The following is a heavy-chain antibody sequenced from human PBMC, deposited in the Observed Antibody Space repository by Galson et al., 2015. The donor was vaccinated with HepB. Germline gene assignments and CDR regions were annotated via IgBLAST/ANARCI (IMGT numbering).Heavy chain of an antibody. CDR2: ISWDGGST. Sequence: SLRLSCAASGFTFDDYAMHWVRQAPGKGLEWVSLISWDGGSTYYADSVKGRFTISRDNSKNSLYLQMNSLRAEDIALYYCAKDMRALAYCGGDCYPGPDYWGQGTLVTVSS. V-gene: IGHV3-43D*03. D-gene: IGHD2-21*02. J-gene: IGHJ4*02. CDR1: GFTFDDYA. CDR3: AKDMRALAYCGGDCYPGPDY.